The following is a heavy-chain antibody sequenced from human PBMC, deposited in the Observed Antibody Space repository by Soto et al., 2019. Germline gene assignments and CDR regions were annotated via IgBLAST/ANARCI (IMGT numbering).Heavy chain of an antibody. CDR3: AKDRRAGGNSAFYFDF. CDR2: ISATGGGT. Sequence: LRLSCAASGFKFSNYAMSWVRQAPGEGLEWVSLISATGGGTYYADSVKGRFTISRDNSHNTLYLQVHSLTAEDTAVYYCAKDRRAGGNSAFYFDFWGQGAQVTSPQ. CDR1: GFKFSNYA. D-gene: IGHD3-16*01. V-gene: IGHV3-23*01. J-gene: IGHJ4*02.